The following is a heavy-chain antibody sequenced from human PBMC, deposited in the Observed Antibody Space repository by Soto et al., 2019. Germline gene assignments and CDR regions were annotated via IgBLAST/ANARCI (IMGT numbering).Heavy chain of an antibody. CDR1: GVALIRYA. Sequence: GDLRLCCVASGVALIRYAMRGGRRAPRRGLEWVVAISCIGGSTYYTASLKGRFTISRDTSKNTLYLQMNCLSAEDTAVYYWAKVPRPPAGRQLWTRTGYVYWGQGTLVTVSS. D-gene: IGHD5-18*01. CDR3: AKVPRPPAGRQLWTRTGYVY. J-gene: IGHJ4*02. CDR2: ISCIGGST. V-gene: IGHV3-23*01.